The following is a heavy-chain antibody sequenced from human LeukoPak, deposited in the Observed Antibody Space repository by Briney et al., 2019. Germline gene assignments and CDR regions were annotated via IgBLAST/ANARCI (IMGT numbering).Heavy chain of an antibody. Sequence: KPGGSLRLSCVASGFTFSETYMAWVRQAPGKGLEWVSYISSGGSTIYCADSVKGRFTISRDNGKNSLYLQLNSLRADDTAVYYCAGDRTGSPILWGQGTLVTVSS. D-gene: IGHD1-1*01. V-gene: IGHV3-11*04. CDR2: ISSGGSTI. CDR1: GFTFSETY. J-gene: IGHJ4*02. CDR3: AGDRTGSPIL.